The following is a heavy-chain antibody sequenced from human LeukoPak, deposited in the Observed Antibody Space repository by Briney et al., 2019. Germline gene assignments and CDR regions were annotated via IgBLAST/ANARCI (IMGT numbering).Heavy chain of an antibody. CDR1: GFTFSSYG. D-gene: IGHD6-13*01. V-gene: IGHV3-30*18. J-gene: IGHJ4*02. Sequence: PGGSLRLSCAASGFTFSSYGMHWVRQAPGKGLEWVAVISYDGSNKYYADSVKGRFTISRDNSKNTLYLQMNSLRAEDTAVYYCAKGLAGSSWPYDYWGQGTLVTVSS. CDR3: AKGLAGSSWPYDY. CDR2: ISYDGSNK.